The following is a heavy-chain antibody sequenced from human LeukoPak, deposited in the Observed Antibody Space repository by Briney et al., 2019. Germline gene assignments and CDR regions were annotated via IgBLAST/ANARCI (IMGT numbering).Heavy chain of an antibody. D-gene: IGHD1-1*01. J-gene: IGHJ4*02. CDR3: ARVGYNWDDDGVDY. V-gene: IGHV3-7*01. CDR1: DFTSSSYW. Sequence: PGGSLRLSCAASDFTSSSYWMSWVRQAPGKGLEWVANINQDGSDKRYMDSVRGRFTISRDNAKNSLSLHMDSLRAEDTAVYYCARVGYNWDDDGVDYWGQGTLVTVPS. CDR2: INQDGSDK.